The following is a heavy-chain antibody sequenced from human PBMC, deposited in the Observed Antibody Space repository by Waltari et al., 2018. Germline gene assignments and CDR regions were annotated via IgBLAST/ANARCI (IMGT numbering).Heavy chain of an antibody. Sequence: QVQVQQWGAGLLKPSETLSLTCSVLRWSFSEDYWCWSRQAPGKGLEWIGEINYSGRTNYNPSLKSRVTISIDTSKNQFSLKLNSLTAADTAVYYCARGTAWFDPWGQGSLVTVSS. CDR1: RWSFSEDY. J-gene: IGHJ5*02. CDR3: ARGTAWFDP. V-gene: IGHV4-34*02. CDR2: INYSGRT.